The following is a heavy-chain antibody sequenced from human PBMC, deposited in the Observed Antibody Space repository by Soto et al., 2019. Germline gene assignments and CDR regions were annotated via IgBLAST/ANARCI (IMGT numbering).Heavy chain of an antibody. CDR3: ARHGAFYFAR. D-gene: IGHD3-10*01. CDR2: VDLVGNT. CDR1: GGSISSSNW. V-gene: IGHV4-4*02. J-gene: IGHJ4*02. Sequence: QVLLQESGPGLVEPSGTLSLTCAVSGGSISSSNWWSWVRQSPEKGLEWIGEVDLVGNTRYNPSLTSGVTISVDKSKSQFSLKLTSVTAADTAVYYCARHGAFYFARWGQGTLVTVSS.